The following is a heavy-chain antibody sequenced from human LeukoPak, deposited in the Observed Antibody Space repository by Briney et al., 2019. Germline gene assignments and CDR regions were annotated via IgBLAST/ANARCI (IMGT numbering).Heavy chain of an antibody. Sequence: SETLSLTCAVYGGSFSGYYWSWLRQPPGKGLEWLGEINNSGSTNYNPSLKSRVTISVDTSKNQFSLKLSSVTAADTAVYYCARGRQRITMVRGVMKYFDYWGQGTLVTVSS. V-gene: IGHV4-34*01. CDR2: INNSGST. CDR1: GGSFSGYY. CDR3: ARGRQRITMVRGVMKYFDY. D-gene: IGHD3-10*01. J-gene: IGHJ4*02.